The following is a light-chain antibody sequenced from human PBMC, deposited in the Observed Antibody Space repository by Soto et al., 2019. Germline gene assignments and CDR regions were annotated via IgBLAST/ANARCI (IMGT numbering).Light chain of an antibody. CDR2: AVS. J-gene: IGLJ2*01. CDR3: SSYGGSNNVV. Sequence: QSVLTQPPSASGSPGQSVTISCTGTSSDIGGYNYVSWYQQHPGKAPKLMIYAVSKRPSGVPDRFSGSKSGNTASLTVSGLQAEDEADYYCSSYGGSNNVVFGGGTKVTVL. V-gene: IGLV2-8*01. CDR1: SSDIGGYNY.